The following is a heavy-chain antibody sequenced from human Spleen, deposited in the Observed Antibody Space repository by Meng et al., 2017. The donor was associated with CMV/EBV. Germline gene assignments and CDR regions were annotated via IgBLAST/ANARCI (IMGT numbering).Heavy chain of an antibody. V-gene: IGHV3-9*01. Sequence: SLKISCAASGFTFDDYAMHWVRQAPGKGLEWVSGISWNSGSIGYADSVKGRFTISRDNAKNSLYLQMNSLRAEDTAVYYCARDIRLSYSSTSLGLDVWGQGTTVTVSS. CDR2: ISWNSGSI. J-gene: IGHJ6*02. D-gene: IGHD2-2*01. CDR1: GFTFDDYA. CDR3: ARDIRLSYSSTSLGLDV.